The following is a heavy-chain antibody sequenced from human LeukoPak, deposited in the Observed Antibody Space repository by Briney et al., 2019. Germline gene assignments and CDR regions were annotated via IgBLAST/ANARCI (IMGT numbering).Heavy chain of an antibody. CDR1: GGSISSGGYY. D-gene: IGHD6-19*01. V-gene: IGHV4-61*09. CDR3: ARAGGSVGWYGTIDS. Sequence: RPSHTLSLTCTVSGGSISSGGYYWPWIRQPAGKGLEWIGHLYTSGTTSYNPSLQSRVTISADASKHQFSLRLTSVTAADTAVYYCARAGGSVGWYGTIDSWGQGTLVTVSS. J-gene: IGHJ4*02. CDR2: LYTSGTT.